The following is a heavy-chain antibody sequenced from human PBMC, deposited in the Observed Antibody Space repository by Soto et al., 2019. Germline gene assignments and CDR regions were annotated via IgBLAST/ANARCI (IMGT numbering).Heavy chain of an antibody. V-gene: IGHV3-23*01. J-gene: IGHJ4*02. CDR2: ISGSGGST. D-gene: IGHD6-13*01. Sequence: GGSLRLSCAASGFTFSSYSMNWVRQAPGKGLEWVSAISGSGGSTYYADSVKGRFTISRDNSKNTLYLQMNSLRAEDTAVYYCAKSIAATKAWYYWGQGTLVTVSS. CDR3: AKSIAATKAWYY. CDR1: GFTFSSYS.